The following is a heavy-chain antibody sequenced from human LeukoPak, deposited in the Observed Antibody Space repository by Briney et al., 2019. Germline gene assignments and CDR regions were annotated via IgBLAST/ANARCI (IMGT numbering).Heavy chain of an antibody. CDR2: IYNSGST. V-gene: IGHV4-59*01. Sequence: SGTLSLTCTVSGGSISTYSWSWIRQPPGEGQEWVGYIYNSGSTNYNPSLKSRVTISVDTSKNQFSLKLSSVTAADTAVYYCAGGCDSGSYYPHMCYWGQGTLVTVSS. D-gene: IGHD3-10*01. CDR1: GGSISTYS. CDR3: AGGCDSGSYYPHMCY. J-gene: IGHJ4*02.